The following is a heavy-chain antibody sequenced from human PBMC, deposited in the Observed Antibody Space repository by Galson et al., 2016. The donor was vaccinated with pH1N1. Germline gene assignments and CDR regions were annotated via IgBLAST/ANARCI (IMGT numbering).Heavy chain of an antibody. Sequence: SLRLSCAASGFTFSSYWMTWVRQAPGKGLEWVANIKQDGSQKYYVDSVKGRFTISRDNAKNSVYLQMNSLRAEDTALYYCAKDHGGSYYVPDAFDFRGQGTMVTVSS. V-gene: IGHV3-7*03. CDR3: AKDHGGSYYVPDAFDF. D-gene: IGHD1-26*01. CDR2: IKQDGSQK. J-gene: IGHJ3*01. CDR1: GFTFSSYW.